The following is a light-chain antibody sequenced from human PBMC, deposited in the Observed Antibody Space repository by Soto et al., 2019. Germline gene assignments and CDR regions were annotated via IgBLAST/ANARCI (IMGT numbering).Light chain of an antibody. CDR1: NSDVNY. J-gene: IGLJ1*01. CDR3: SSSTSSNTLV. Sequence: QSALTQPASVSGAPGQSITISCTGTNSDVNYVSWHQQHPGKAPKLMIYEVINRSSGVSNRFSGSKSGNTASLTISGLQAEDEADYYCSSSTSSNTLVFGTGTKVTVL. V-gene: IGLV2-14*01. CDR2: EVI.